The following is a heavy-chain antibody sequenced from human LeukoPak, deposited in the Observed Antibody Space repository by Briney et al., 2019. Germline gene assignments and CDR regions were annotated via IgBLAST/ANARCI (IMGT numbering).Heavy chain of an antibody. D-gene: IGHD4-17*01. CDR2: ISYDGSNK. V-gene: IGHV3-30-3*01. CDR3: ARDLSYGDYVNPVDY. CDR1: GFTFSSYA. Sequence: PGRSLRPSCAASGFTFSSYAMSWVRQAPGKGLEWVAVISYDGSNKYYADSVKGRFTISRDNSKNTLYLQMNSLRAEDTAVYYCARDLSYGDYVNPVDYWGQGTLVTVSS. J-gene: IGHJ4*02.